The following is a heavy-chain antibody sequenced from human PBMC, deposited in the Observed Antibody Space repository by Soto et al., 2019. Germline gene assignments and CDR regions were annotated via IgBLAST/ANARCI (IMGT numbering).Heavy chain of an antibody. CDR3: VRDSLDYGDYPYNWFDP. V-gene: IGHV3-30-3*01. Sequence: GGSLRLSCAASGFTFSSYAMHWVRQAPGKGLEWVAVISYDGSNKYYAESVKGRFTISRDNSKNTLYLQMNSLRAEDTAVYYCVRDSLDYGDYPYNWFDPWGQGTLVTVSS. CDR1: GFTFSSYA. D-gene: IGHD4-17*01. CDR2: ISYDGSNK. J-gene: IGHJ5*02.